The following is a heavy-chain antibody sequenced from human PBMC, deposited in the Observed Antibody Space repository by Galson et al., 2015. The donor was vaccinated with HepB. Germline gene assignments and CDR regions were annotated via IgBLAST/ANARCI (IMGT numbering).Heavy chain of an antibody. CDR1: GFTFSSYA. Sequence: SLRLSCAASGFTFSSYAMSWVRQAPGKGLEWVSAISGSGGSTYYADSVKGRFTISRANSKNTLYLQMNSLRAEDTAVYYCAKGLITIFGVVIHTPANYYGMDVWGQGTTVTVSS. CDR3: AKGLITIFGVVIHTPANYYGMDV. CDR2: ISGSGGST. J-gene: IGHJ6*02. D-gene: IGHD3-3*01. V-gene: IGHV3-23*01.